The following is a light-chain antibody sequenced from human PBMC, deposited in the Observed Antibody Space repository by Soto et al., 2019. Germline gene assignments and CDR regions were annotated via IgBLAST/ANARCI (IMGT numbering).Light chain of an antibody. V-gene: IGKV1-33*01. CDR3: QHYHVLPPMYP. CDR2: DAS. Sequence: DIQITQSPSSLSASVGDRVTITCQASQDISNSLNSYQQKPGKAPKLLIYDASNLNNVVPSSFSGSGSETFFTFTISSLQPEDFATYYCQHYHVLPPMYPFGQGTTVEIK. CDR1: QDISNS. J-gene: IGKJ2*01.